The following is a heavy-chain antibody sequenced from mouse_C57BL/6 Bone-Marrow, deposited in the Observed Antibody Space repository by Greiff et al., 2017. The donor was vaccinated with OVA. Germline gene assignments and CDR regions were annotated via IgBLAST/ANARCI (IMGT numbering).Heavy chain of an antibody. J-gene: IGHJ2*01. CDR3: ARGFITTVVATDY. D-gene: IGHD1-1*01. Sequence: VQLQQSGAELVKPGASVKISCKASGYAFSSYWMNWVKQRPGKGLEWIGQIYPGDGDTNYNGKFKGKATLTADKSSSTAYMQLSSLTSEDSAVYFCARGFITTVVATDYWGQGTTLTVSS. V-gene: IGHV1-80*01. CDR1: GYAFSSYW. CDR2: IYPGDGDT.